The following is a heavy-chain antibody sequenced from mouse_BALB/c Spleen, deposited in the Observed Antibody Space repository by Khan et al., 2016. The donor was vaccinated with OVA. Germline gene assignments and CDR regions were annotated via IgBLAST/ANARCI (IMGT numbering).Heavy chain of an antibody. CDR1: GFTFSSYG. Sequence: EVELVESGGDLVKPGGSLKLSCAASGFTFSSYGMSWVRQTPDKRLEWVATISSGGSYTYYPDSVKGRFTISRDNAKNTLYLQMSSLKSEDTAMXFCARLEATMILFAYWGQGTLVTVSA. D-gene: IGHD2-4*01. CDR2: ISSGGSYT. V-gene: IGHV5-6*01. J-gene: IGHJ3*01. CDR3: ARLEATMILFAY.